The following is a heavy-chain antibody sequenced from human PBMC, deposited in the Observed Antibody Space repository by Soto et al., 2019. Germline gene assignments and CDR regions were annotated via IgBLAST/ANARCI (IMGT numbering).Heavy chain of an antibody. Sequence: KPSETLSLTCTVSGGSISSGGYYWSWIRQHPGKGLEWIGYIYYSGSTYYNPSLKSRVTISVDTSKNQFSLKLSSVTAADTAVYYCARAFARAAAGTNWFDPWGQGTLVTVSS. CDR1: GGSISSGGYY. V-gene: IGHV4-31*03. CDR2: IYYSGST. CDR3: ARAFARAAAGTNWFDP. J-gene: IGHJ5*02. D-gene: IGHD6-13*01.